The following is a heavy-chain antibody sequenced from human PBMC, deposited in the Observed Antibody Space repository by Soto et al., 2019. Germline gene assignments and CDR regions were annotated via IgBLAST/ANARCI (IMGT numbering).Heavy chain of an antibody. CDR3: VRLSSGYYGSGDWFDP. CDR2: IYYSGST. J-gene: IGHJ5*02. V-gene: IGHV4-39*01. Sequence: ETLSLTCTVSGGSISSSSYYWGWIRQPPGKGLEWIGSIYYSGSTYYNPSLKSRVTISVDTSKNQFSLKLRSVTAADTAVYYCVRLSSGYYGSGDWFDPGAREPWSPSPQ. D-gene: IGHD3-22*01. CDR1: GGSISSSSYY.